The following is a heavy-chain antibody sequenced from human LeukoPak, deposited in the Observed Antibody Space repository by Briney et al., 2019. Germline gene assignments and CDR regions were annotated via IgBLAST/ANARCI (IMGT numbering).Heavy chain of an antibody. Sequence: SETLSLTCTVSGGSINGNGYCWGRIREPPGKGLEGIGRIYCSGNTYYYPSRKCRVTISVDTSKSQFFLRLSCVTAADTAMYYCARTNYYFYYMDVWGRGTTVTVSS. CDR1: GGSINGNGYC. J-gene: IGHJ6*03. D-gene: IGHD2-8*01. CDR2: IYCSGNT. V-gene: IGHV4-39*01. CDR3: ARTNYYFYYMDV.